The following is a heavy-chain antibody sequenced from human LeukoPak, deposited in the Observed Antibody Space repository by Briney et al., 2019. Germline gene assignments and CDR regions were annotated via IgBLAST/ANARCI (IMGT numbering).Heavy chain of an antibody. CDR2: INQDGSEK. CDR1: GGSISSYY. D-gene: IGHD2-15*01. CDR3: ARTRVSGGTFYHPFDY. V-gene: IGHV3-7*01. J-gene: IGHJ4*02. Sequence: HPSETLSLTCTVSGGSISSYYWNWIRQPPGKGLEWMANINQDGSEKYYVDSVKGRFTISRDNAKNSLSLQMNSLRAEDTAVYSCARTRVSGGTFYHPFDYWGQGTLVTVSS.